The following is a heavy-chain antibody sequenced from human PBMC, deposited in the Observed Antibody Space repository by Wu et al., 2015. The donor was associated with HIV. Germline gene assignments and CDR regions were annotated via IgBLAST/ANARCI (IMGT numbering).Heavy chain of an antibody. CDR2: INPHSGGT. J-gene: IGHJ3*01. CDR3: AREVGYAHDGTGYLRAFDL. CDR1: GYTFSDYY. Sequence: QAQLVQSGAEVKRPGASVRVSCKASGYTFSDYYIHWVRQAPGQGLEWVGWINPHSGGTNYAHKFQGRVTLTTDTSISIAYMEVGRLRSDDTAVYYCAREVGYAHDGTGYLRAFDLWGHGTMVTVSS. V-gene: IGHV1-2*02. D-gene: IGHD2-2*03.